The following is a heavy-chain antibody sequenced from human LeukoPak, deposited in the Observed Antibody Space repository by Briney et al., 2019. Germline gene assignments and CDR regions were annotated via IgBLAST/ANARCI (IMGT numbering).Heavy chain of an antibody. CDR2: MNPNSGDT. D-gene: IGHD4-11*01. J-gene: IGHJ6*02. CDR3: ARGILYMTTVTTREGHYYYYYGMDV. V-gene: IGHV1-2*02. Sequence: ASVKVSCKASGYTFTGYYIHWMRQAPGQGLEWMGWMNPNSGDTSYAQKFQGRVTMTRDTPISTAYMELTRLRSDDTAVYYCARGILYMTTVTTREGHYYYYYGMDVWGQGTTVTVSS. CDR1: GYTFTGYY.